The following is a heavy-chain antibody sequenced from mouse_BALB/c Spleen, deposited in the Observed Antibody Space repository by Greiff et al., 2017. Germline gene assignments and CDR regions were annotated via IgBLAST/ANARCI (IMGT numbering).Heavy chain of an antibody. V-gene: IGHV14-3*02. CDR1: GFNIKDTY. CDR3: ARSPHYYGSSSYWYFDV. Sequence: VQLKESGAELVKPGASVKLSCTASGFNIKDTYMHWVKQRPEQGLEWIGRIDPANGNTKYDPKFQGKATITADTSSNTAYLQLSSLTSEDTAVYYCARSPHYYGSSSYWYFDVWGAGTTVTVSS. D-gene: IGHD1-1*01. J-gene: IGHJ1*01. CDR2: IDPANGNT.